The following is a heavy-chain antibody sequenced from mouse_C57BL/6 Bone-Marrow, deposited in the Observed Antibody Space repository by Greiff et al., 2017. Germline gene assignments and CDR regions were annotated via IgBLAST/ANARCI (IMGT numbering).Heavy chain of an antibody. CDR3: ARAVIYYDYSFAY. V-gene: IGHV1-54*01. Sequence: QVQLQQSGAELVRPGTSVKVSCKASGYAFTNYLIEWVKQRPGQGLEWIGVINPGSGGTNYNEKFKGKATLTADKSSSTAYMQLSSLTSEESAVYFCARAVIYYDYSFAYWGQGTLVTGSA. CDR2: INPGSGGT. CDR1: GYAFTNYL. D-gene: IGHD2-4*01. J-gene: IGHJ3*01.